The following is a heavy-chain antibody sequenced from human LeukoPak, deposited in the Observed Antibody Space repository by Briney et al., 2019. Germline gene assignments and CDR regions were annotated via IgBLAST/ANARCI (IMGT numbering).Heavy chain of an antibody. D-gene: IGHD3-9*01. CDR3: ARDLEPGDILTGYTQATP. CDR2: IWYDGSNK. J-gene: IGHJ5*02. CDR1: GFTFSIDG. Sequence: GGSLRLSWAASGFTFSIDGMHWVRQAPGRGREWVAFIWYDGSNKYYAESRKGRFTIARDNSKNTLYLQMNSLRAEDTAVYYCARDLEPGDILTGYTQATPWGQGTLVTVSS. V-gene: IGHV3-33*01.